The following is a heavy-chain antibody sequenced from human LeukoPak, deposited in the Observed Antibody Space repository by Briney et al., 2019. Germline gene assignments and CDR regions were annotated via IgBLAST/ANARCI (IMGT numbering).Heavy chain of an antibody. CDR3: ARDVWFDP. J-gene: IGHJ5*02. V-gene: IGHV3-21*01. CDR1: GFTFSSYG. Sequence: GGSLRLSCAASGFTFSSYGMHWVRQAPGKGLEWVSGISGSSGSTYYADSVKGRFTISRDNAKNSLYLQMNSLRAEDTALYYCARDVWFDPWGQGTLVTVSS. CDR2: ISGSSGST.